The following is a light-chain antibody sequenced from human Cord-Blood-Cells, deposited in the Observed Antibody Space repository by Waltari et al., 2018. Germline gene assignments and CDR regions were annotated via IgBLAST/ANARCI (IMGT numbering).Light chain of an antibody. Sequence: QSVLTQPPSASGTPGQRVTISCSGSSSNIGSNYVYWYQQLPGTAPKLLIYRNKRRPPGAPDRFSGSKSGTSASLAISGLRSEDEADYYCAAWDDSLSGWVFGGGTKLTVL. CDR2: RNK. V-gene: IGLV1-47*01. J-gene: IGLJ3*02. CDR3: AAWDDSLSGWV. CDR1: SSNIGSNY.